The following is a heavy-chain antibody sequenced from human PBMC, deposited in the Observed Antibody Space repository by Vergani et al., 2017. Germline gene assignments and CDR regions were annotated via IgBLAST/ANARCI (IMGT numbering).Heavy chain of an antibody. J-gene: IGHJ6*02. CDR3: AHSLYDYVWGSYRPSPFYYYYGMDV. CDR1: GFSLSTSGVG. V-gene: IGHV2-5*01. Sequence: QITLKESGPTLVKPTQTLTLTCTFSGFSLSTSGVGVGWIRQPPGKALEWLALIYWNDDKRYSPSLKSRLTITTDTSKNQVVLTMTNMDPVDTATYYCAHSLYDYVWGSYRPSPFYYYYGMDVWGQGTTVTVSS. D-gene: IGHD3-16*02. CDR2: IYWNDDK.